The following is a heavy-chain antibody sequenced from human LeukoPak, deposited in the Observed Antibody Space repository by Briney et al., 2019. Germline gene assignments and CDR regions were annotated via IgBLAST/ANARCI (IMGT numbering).Heavy chain of an antibody. CDR1: GGSVSSSSYY. CDR3: ASPLGGFDN. CDR2: IYYSGST. D-gene: IGHD3-16*01. Sequence: SETLSLTCTVSGGSVSSSSYYWGWIRQPPGKGLEWIGSIYYSGSTHYNSSLKSRVTMSVDTSKNQFSLKLSSVTAADTAVYYCASPLGGFDNWGQGTLVTVSS. J-gene: IGHJ4*02. V-gene: IGHV4-39*01.